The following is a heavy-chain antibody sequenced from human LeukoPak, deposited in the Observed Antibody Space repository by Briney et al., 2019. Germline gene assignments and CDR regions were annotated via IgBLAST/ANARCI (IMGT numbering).Heavy chain of an antibody. J-gene: IGHJ5*02. V-gene: IGHV4-61*02. CDR2: IYTSVNT. Sequence: SETLSLTCTVSGGSISSGSSYWSWIRQPAGKGLEWIGRIYTSVNTNYKPSLQSRVTISVDTAKNQFSLKLSSVTAADTAVYYCTRGNNTWGQGTLVTVSS. CDR1: GGSISSGSSY. D-gene: IGHD2/OR15-2a*01. CDR3: TRGNNT.